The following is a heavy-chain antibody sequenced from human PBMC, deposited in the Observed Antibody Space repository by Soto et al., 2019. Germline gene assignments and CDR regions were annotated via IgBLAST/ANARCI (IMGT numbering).Heavy chain of an antibody. V-gene: IGHV1-3*01. Sequence: ASVKVSCKASAYPFSKYAMHWVRQAPGPRLEWMGWINGGNGNTKYSQKFQGRVTITRDTSASTAYMELSSLTSEDTAVYYCARDQSRGSNWYYYMDVWGKGTTVTVSS. CDR3: ARDQSRGSNWYYYMDV. J-gene: IGHJ6*03. CDR2: INGGNGNT. CDR1: AYPFSKYA. D-gene: IGHD7-27*01.